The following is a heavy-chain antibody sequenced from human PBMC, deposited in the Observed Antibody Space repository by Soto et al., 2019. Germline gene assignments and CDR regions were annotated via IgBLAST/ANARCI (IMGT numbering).Heavy chain of an antibody. CDR1: GGSMSSSNW. CDR2: AHHSGRT. D-gene: IGHD1-26*01. V-gene: IGHV4-4*02. J-gene: IGHJ4*02. CDR3: ARSEATGLDY. Sequence: QVQLQESGPGLVKPSGTLSLTSTVSGGSMSSSNWWNWVRQSPGKGLEWIGEAHHSGRTNYNPSLKSRVTISVDKSKNHFSLKLSSVTAADTAAYYCARSEATGLDYWGQGTLVTVSS.